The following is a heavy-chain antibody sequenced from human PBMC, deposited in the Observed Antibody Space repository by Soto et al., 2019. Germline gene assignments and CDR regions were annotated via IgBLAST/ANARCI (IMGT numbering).Heavy chain of an antibody. CDR1: EFTFSSYA. D-gene: IGHD6-13*01. CDR3: AKENGYSSTWFEFDY. J-gene: IGHJ4*02. CDR2: ISGSGGST. V-gene: IGHV3-23*01. Sequence: GSLRLSCAASEFTFSSYAMSWVRQAPGKGLEWVSAISGSGGSTDYADSVKGRFTISRDNSKNTLYLQMNSLRAEDTAVYYCAKENGYSSTWFEFDYWGQGTLVTVSS.